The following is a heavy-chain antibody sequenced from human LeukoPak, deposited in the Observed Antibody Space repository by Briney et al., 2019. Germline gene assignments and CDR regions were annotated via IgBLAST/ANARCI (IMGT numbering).Heavy chain of an antibody. CDR3: ARRYGDYEAFDI. Sequence: SETLSLTCTVSGGSISSSSYYWGWIRQPPGKGLEWIGSIYYSGSTYYNPSLKSRVTISVNTSKNQFSLKLSSVTAADTAVYYCARRYGDYEAFDIWGQGTMVTASS. J-gene: IGHJ3*02. V-gene: IGHV4-39*01. D-gene: IGHD4-17*01. CDR1: GGSISSSSYY. CDR2: IYYSGST.